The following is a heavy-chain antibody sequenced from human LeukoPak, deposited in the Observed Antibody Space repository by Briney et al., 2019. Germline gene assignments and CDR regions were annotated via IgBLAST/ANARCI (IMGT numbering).Heavy chain of an antibody. V-gene: IGHV1-2*02. CDR1: GYTFTGYY. CDR3: ARSHCISTSCYPDY. J-gene: IGHJ4*02. CDR2: INPNSGGT. Sequence: ASVKLSCKASGYTFTGYYIHWVRQAPGPGLEWMGWINPNSGGTNYAQNFQGRVTMTRDKSISTAYMELSSLTSDDTAVYYCARSHCISTSCYPDYWGQGTLVTVSS. D-gene: IGHD2-2*01.